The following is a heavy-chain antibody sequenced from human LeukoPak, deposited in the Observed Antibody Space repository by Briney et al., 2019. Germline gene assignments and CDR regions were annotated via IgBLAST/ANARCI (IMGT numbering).Heavy chain of an antibody. Sequence: RASLEDSCKASGYTFTGHYIHLVGQDPGQGLEWRGWINPNGGGTNCAKKFQGRVTMTRDTTISTAYMVLSRLRSDDAAVYYCARVKGEADYGMDVWGQGTTVTASS. CDR3: ARVKGEADYGMDV. CDR1: GYTFTGHY. V-gene: IGHV1-2*02. D-gene: IGHD3-16*01. J-gene: IGHJ6*02. CDR2: INPNGGGT.